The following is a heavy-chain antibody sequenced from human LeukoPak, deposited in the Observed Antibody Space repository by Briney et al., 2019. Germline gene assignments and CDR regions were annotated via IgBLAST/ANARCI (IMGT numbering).Heavy chain of an antibody. D-gene: IGHD6-13*01. V-gene: IGHV3-23*01. CDR2: ISGSGGST. Sequence: PGGSLRLSCAASGFTFSSYAMSWVRQAPGKGLEWVSAISGSGGSTYYAGSVKGRFTISRDNSKNTLYLQMNGLRAEDTAVYYCAKWDDIRGAATGSYFDYWGQGTLVTVSS. CDR1: GFTFSSYA. J-gene: IGHJ4*02. CDR3: AKWDDIRGAATGSYFDY.